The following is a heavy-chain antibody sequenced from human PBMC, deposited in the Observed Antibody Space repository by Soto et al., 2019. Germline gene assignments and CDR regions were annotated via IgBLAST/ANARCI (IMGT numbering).Heavy chain of an antibody. CDR3: AREDDGGDRDYYGLDV. CDR2: VFHSGSV. J-gene: IGHJ6*02. Sequence: QVQLQQSGPGLVKPSQTLSLTCTVSGGSISGDYYHWTWIRQSPGKGLEWIGYVFHSGSVLYNPSLHRPLNLSVDTSKNQFSLRLSSVTAADTAVYFCAREDDGGDRDYYGLDVWGQGTTVTVSS. D-gene: IGHD2-21*02. CDR1: GGSISGDYYH. V-gene: IGHV4-30-4*01.